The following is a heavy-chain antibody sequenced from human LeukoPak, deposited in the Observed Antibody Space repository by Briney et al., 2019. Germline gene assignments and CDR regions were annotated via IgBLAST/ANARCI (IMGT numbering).Heavy chain of an antibody. J-gene: IGHJ4*02. Sequence: GESLKVSCKGSGYSFTSYWIGWVRQMPGKGLEWMGRIDPSDSYTNYSPSFQGHVTISADKSISTAYLQWSSLKASDTAMYYCARHYDSSGSTPHDYWGQGTLVTVSS. CDR2: IDPSDSYT. D-gene: IGHD3-22*01. CDR3: ARHYDSSGSTPHDY. CDR1: GYSFTSYW. V-gene: IGHV5-10-1*01.